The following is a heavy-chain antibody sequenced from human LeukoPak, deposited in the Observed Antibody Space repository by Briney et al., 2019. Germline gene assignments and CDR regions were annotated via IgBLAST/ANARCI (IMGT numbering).Heavy chain of an antibody. D-gene: IGHD1-26*01. CDR2: IYYSGST. J-gene: IGHJ6*02. Sequence: SETLSLTCTVSGGSISSYYWSWIRQPPGKGLEWIGYIYYSGSTNYNPSLKSRVTISLDTSKNQFSLKLSSVTAADTAVYYCARDGSGSRPHYYYGMDVWGQGTTVTVSS. CDR3: ARDGSGSRPHYYYGMDV. V-gene: IGHV4-59*01. CDR1: GGSISSYY.